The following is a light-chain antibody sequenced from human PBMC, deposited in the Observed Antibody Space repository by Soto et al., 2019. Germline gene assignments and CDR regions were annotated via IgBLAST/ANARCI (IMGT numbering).Light chain of an antibody. CDR3: QQYDDSPIT. J-gene: IGKJ5*01. CDR2: DAS. V-gene: IGKV3-11*01. CDR1: QTVSRY. Sequence: IVLTQSPATLSLSPGERAPLSCRASQTVSRYLAWYQQKPGQAPRLLIYDASKRATGIPARFSGSGFGTDFTLTISSLEPEDLAVYYCQQYDDSPITFGHGTRLEIK.